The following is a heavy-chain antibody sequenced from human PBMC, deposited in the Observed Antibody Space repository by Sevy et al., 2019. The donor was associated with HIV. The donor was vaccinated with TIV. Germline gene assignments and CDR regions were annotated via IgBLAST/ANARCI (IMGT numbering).Heavy chain of an antibody. CDR1: GGSISNYY. V-gene: IGHV4-59*01. D-gene: IGHD1-26*01. J-gene: IGHJ4*02. CDR2: IYHTGFT. Sequence: SETLSLTCIVSGGSISNYYWNWIRQPPGKELEWVGLIYHTGFTNYNPALKGRVTISVDTSTNQFALRLSSLTAADTAVYYCARAGNSGTYQGYFDSWGQGTQVTVSS. CDR3: ARAGNSGTYQGYFDS.